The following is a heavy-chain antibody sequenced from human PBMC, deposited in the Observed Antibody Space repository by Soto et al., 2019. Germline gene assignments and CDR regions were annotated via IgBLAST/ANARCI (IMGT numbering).Heavy chain of an antibody. J-gene: IGHJ6*02. D-gene: IGHD5-12*01. CDR2: VFSNDED. V-gene: IGHV2-26*01. CDR3: ERIHDGYANNYYYGMDV. CDR1: GFSLSNARMG. Sequence: SGPPLVNLTEPLTLPCTVSGFSLSNARMGVSWIRQPPGKARGWLAHVFSNDEDSYSTSPNSRLTITKDSTNSQVVLTRNNMDPVDYAANYCERIHDGYANNYYYGMDVWGQGTLVTVSS.